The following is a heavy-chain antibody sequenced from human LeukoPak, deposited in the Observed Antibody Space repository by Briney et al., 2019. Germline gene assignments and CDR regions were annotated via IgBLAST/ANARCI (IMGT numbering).Heavy chain of an antibody. V-gene: IGHV3-30-3*01. D-gene: IGHD6-13*01. CDR1: GFTFSSYW. Sequence: PGGSLRLSCAASGFTFSSYWMHWVRQAPGKGLEWVAVISYDGSNKYYADSVKGRFTISRDNSKNTLYLQMNSLRAEDTAVYYCAGTDSSSWYGNPFDYWGQGTLVTVSS. J-gene: IGHJ4*02. CDR2: ISYDGSNK. CDR3: AGTDSSSWYGNPFDY.